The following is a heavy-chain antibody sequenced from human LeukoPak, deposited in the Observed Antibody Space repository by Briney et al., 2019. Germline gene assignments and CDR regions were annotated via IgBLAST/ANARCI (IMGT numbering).Heavy chain of an antibody. CDR2: MNPGSGDT. V-gene: IGHV1-8*01. J-gene: IGHJ4*02. CDR1: GYTFTTYD. CDR3: ARGLGDYNTDWFPVSGY. D-gene: IGHD3-9*01. Sequence: VASVKVSCKASGYTFTTYDMTWVRQATGQGLEWMGWMNPGSGDTAYAQKLQDRVTMTRDTSISTAYMELSSLESEDTPIYYCARGLGDYNTDWFPVSGYWGQGSLVTVSS.